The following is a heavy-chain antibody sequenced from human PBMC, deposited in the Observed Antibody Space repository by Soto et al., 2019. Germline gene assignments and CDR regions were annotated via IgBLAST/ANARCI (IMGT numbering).Heavy chain of an antibody. Sequence: NPSETLSLTCAVSGDSFGSGSYYWAWIRQPPGKGLEWIVNIYYSGSTYYNPSLKSRVSISVDTSKNQFSLKLSSVTAADTAVYYCAREPHRYCSGGSCPPGYGMDVWGQGTTVTVSS. J-gene: IGHJ6*02. D-gene: IGHD2-15*01. V-gene: IGHV4-39*07. CDR1: GDSFGSGSYY. CDR3: AREPHRYCSGGSCPPGYGMDV. CDR2: IYYSGST.